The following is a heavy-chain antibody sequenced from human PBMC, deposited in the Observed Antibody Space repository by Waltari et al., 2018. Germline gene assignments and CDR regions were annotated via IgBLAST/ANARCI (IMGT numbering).Heavy chain of an antibody. V-gene: IGHV3-43*02. D-gene: IGHD1-26*01. J-gene: IGHJ4*02. CDR1: GSNFFNNA. CDR2: ISADGSKT. CDR3: AMGMVGSSAFDY. Sequence: EVQLVESGGGVVQPGGSLRLSCAASGSNFFNNAMYWVRQAPGKGLQWVALISADGSKTYYADSMKGRFSISRDNSKNSLYLQMNTLRSEDSAVYYCAMGMVGSSAFDYWGQGTLVTVSS.